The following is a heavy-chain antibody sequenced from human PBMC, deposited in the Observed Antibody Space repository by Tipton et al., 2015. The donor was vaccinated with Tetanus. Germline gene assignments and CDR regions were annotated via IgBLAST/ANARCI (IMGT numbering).Heavy chain of an antibody. V-gene: IGHV4-4*09. CDR2: IFHSGSP. CDR3: AGSQWLDGFIFDY. D-gene: IGHD6-19*01. Sequence: GLVKPSETLSLTCNASGDSIRRSYWSWIRQPPGKGLEWIGHIFHSGSPNYNPSLKSRATVSVDTSKNQFSLDLTSVTAADTGVYYCAGSQWLDGFIFDYWGQGSLVTVAS. J-gene: IGHJ4*02. CDR1: GDSIRRSY.